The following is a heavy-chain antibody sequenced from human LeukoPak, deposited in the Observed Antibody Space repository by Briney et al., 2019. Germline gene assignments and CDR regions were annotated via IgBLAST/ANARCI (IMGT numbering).Heavy chain of an antibody. D-gene: IGHD4-17*01. CDR2: INEDGSVE. V-gene: IGHV3-7*01. J-gene: IGHJ4*02. CDR1: GFTFYSYG. CDR3: ARDYDGELVY. Sequence: GGSLRLSCVASGFTFYSYGMAWVRQAPGKALEWVANINEDGSVEHCVDSVKGRFTISRDNAKNSLYLQMNSLRVEDTGLYYCARDYDGELVYWGQGNLVTVSS.